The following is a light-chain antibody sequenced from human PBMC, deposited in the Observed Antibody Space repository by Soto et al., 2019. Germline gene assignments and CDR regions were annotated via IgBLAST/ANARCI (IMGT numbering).Light chain of an antibody. CDR2: DAS. CDR1: QDIRNY. CDR3: QHYNSYSEA. J-gene: IGKJ1*01. Sequence: SPLTPSPSSLSAYVGDRVTVTCRASQDIRNYLAWYQQKPGKAPKLLICDASTLYSGVPSRFSGSGSGTEFTLTISSLQPDDFATYYCQHYNSYSEAVGQGTKVDI. V-gene: IGKV1-9*01.